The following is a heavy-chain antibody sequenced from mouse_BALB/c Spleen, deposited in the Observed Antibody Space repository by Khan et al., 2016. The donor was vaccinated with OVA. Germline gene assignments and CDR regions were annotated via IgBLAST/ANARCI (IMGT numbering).Heavy chain of an antibody. CDR2: IFPGTGTT. J-gene: IGHJ3*01. CDR3: ARGYFGNYEFVY. CDR1: GYTFTNYW. D-gene: IGHD2-1*01. Sequence: QVQLQQSGAELVKPGASVKLSCKTSGYTFTNYWIQWINQRPGQGLGWIGQIFPGTGTTYYNQNFKDKATLTVDTSSNTAYMHLSSLTSEDSAVYVCARGYFGNYEFVYWGQGTLVTVSP. V-gene: IGHV1S132*01.